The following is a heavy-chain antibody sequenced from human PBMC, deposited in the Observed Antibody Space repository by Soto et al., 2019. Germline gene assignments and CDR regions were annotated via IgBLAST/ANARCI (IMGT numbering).Heavy chain of an antibody. V-gene: IGHV6-1*01. Sequence: PSQTLSLTCAISGDSVSSNSAAWNWIRQSPSRGLEWLGRTYYRSKWYNDYAVSVRSRITINPDTSKNQFSLQLNSVTPEDTAVYYCARGTKAYYYGSGSHNWFDPWGHGTLVTVSS. J-gene: IGHJ5*02. CDR1: GDSVSSNSAA. CDR2: TYYRSKWYN. D-gene: IGHD3-10*01. CDR3: ARGTKAYYYGSGSHNWFDP.